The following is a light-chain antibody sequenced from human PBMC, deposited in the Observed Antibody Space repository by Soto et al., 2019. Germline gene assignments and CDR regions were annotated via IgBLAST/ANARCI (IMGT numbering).Light chain of an antibody. CDR2: KAS. V-gene: IGKV1-5*03. Sequence: DIEMTQSPSTLSASVGDRVSITCRASQGIRGWLAWYQQKPGKAPKLVIYKASTLETGVPPRFSGSGSGTEFTLTISRLQPDDFATYYCQQYDSYSRTFGQGTKVESK. CDR1: QGIRGW. J-gene: IGKJ1*01. CDR3: QQYDSYSRT.